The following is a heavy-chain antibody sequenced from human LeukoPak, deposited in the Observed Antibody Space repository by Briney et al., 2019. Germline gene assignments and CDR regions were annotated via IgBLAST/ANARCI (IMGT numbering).Heavy chain of an antibody. J-gene: IGHJ4*02. Sequence: GGSVPLSCAASGLTLSSYNIIWVRPATGEGLERVSSISTSSTYIYYVDSVKGRFTISRDNAKNSLYLQMNSLRAEDTAVYYCARVFDGYYYDYWGQGTLVTVSS. CDR3: ARVFDGYYYDY. D-gene: IGHD5-24*01. V-gene: IGHV3-21*01. CDR2: ISTSSTYI. CDR1: GLTLSSYN.